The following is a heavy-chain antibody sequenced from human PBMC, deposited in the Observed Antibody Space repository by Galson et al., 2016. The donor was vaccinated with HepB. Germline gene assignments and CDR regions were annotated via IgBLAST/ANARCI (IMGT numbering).Heavy chain of an antibody. CDR1: GFAFEDYA. V-gene: IGHV3-9*01. D-gene: IGHD3-10*01. CDR3: AKPLTLLRGVLAY. Sequence: SLRLSCAASGFAFEDYAMHWVRQAPGKGLEWVSGISWNSDKIAYADSVKGRFTISRDNAKKSLSLQMNSLRPEDTALYYCAKPLTLLRGVLAYWGQGTPVTVSS. CDR2: ISWNSDKI. J-gene: IGHJ4*02.